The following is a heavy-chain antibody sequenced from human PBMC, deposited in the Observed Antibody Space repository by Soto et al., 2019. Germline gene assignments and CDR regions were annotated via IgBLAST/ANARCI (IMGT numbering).Heavy chain of an antibody. CDR2: IIPIFGIT. Sequence: QAQLMQSGAEVKEPGSSVKVSCKASGGTFSGYAISWVRQAPGQGLEWLGGIIPIFGITNYAQKFQNRLTIAVDESSATVYMDLRSLTSEDSAIYYCVRDPRSITGTTSSEDFQHWGQGTLVSVS. CDR1: GGTFSGYA. J-gene: IGHJ1*01. CDR3: VRDPRSITGTTSSEDFQH. D-gene: IGHD1-1*01. V-gene: IGHV1-69*01.